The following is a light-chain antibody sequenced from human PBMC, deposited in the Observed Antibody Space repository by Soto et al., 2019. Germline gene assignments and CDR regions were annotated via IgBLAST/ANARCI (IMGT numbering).Light chain of an antibody. CDR3: QQYGSSFT. CDR2: GAS. CDR1: QSVSSN. J-gene: IGKJ3*01. Sequence: EIVMTQSPATLSVSPGERATLFCRASQSVSSNLAWYQQKPGQAPRLLIYGASTRATGIPARFSGSGSGTDFTLTISRLEPEDFAVYYCQQYGSSFTFGPGTKVDIK. V-gene: IGKV3-15*01.